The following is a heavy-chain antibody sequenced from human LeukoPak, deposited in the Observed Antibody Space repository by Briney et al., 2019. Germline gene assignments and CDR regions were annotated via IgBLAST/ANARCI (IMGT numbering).Heavy chain of an antibody. CDR3: ARGAMGSSWYMDY. CDR2: VIPILGIA. Sequence: SVKVSCKASGGTFSSYAISWVRQAPGQGLEWMGRVIPILGIANYAQKFQGRVTITADKSTSTAYMELSSLRSEDTAVYYCARGAMGSSWYMDYWGQGTLVTVSS. CDR1: GGTFSSYA. V-gene: IGHV1-69*04. D-gene: IGHD6-13*01. J-gene: IGHJ4*02.